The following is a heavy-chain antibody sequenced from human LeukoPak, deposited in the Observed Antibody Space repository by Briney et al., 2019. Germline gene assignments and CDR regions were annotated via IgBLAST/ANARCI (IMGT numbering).Heavy chain of an antibody. CDR3: TTRQRGVRGVPGD. Sequence: KSGGSLRLSCAASGFTFSNAWMSWVRQAPGKGLEWVGRIKSKTDGGTTDYAAPVKGRFTISRDDSKNTLYLQMNSLKTEDTAVYYCTTRQRGVRGVPGDWGQGTLVTVSS. D-gene: IGHD3-10*01. CDR2: IKSKTDGGTT. J-gene: IGHJ4*02. V-gene: IGHV3-15*01. CDR1: GFTFSNAW.